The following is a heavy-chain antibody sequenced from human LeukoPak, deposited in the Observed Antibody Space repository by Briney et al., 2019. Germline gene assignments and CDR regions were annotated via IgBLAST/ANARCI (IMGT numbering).Heavy chain of an antibody. Sequence: GGSLRLSCAASGFTFSSYWMHWVRQAPGKGLVWVSRINSDGSSTSYADSVKGRFTISRDNAKNTLYLQMSSLRVEDTAVYYCGGSEDGYIDYWGQGTLVTVSS. J-gene: IGHJ4*02. CDR2: INSDGSST. V-gene: IGHV3-74*01. CDR1: GFTFSSYW. CDR3: GGSEDGYIDY. D-gene: IGHD5-24*01.